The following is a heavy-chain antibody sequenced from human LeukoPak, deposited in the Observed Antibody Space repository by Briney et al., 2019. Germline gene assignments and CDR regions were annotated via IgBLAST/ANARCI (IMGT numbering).Heavy chain of an antibody. D-gene: IGHD3-10*01. Sequence: SSVKLSCKASGGTFSTYAFSWVRQAPGQGLEWMGGFIPLLGAANYAQEFQGRVTITADESTSTAYMQLSSLRSEDTAVYFCARVITIGQPPYFYYKDVWGKGTTVTASS. CDR2: FIPLLGAA. CDR3: ARVITIGQPPYFYYKDV. CDR1: GGTFSTYA. V-gene: IGHV1-69*01. J-gene: IGHJ6*03.